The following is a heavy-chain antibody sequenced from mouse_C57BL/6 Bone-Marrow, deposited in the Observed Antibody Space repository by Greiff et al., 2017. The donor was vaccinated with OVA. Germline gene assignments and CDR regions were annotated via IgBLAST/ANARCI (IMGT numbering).Heavy chain of an antibody. D-gene: IGHD1-1*01. CDR2: ISSGGSYT. V-gene: IGHV5-6*01. J-gene: IGHJ3*01. CDR3: ARPLRWSPWFAY. CDR1: GFTFSSYG. Sequence: VQLKESGGDLVKPGGSLKLSCAASGFTFSSYGMSWVRQTPDKRLEWVATISSGGSYTYYPDSVKGRFTISRDNAKNTLYLQMSSLKSEDTAMYYCARPLRWSPWFAYWGQGTLVTVSA.